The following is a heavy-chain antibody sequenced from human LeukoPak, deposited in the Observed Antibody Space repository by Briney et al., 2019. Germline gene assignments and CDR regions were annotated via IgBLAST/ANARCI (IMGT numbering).Heavy chain of an antibody. J-gene: IGHJ4*02. D-gene: IGHD3-10*01. CDR1: GFTFSSYA. Sequence: PGRSLRLSCAASGFTFSSYAMHWVRQAPGKGLEWVAVISYDGSNKYYADSVKGRFTISRDNSKNTLYLQMNSLRAEDTAVYYCARQYYYGSGIDYWGQGTLVTVSS. CDR2: ISYDGSNK. CDR3: ARQYYYGSGIDY. V-gene: IGHV3-30*14.